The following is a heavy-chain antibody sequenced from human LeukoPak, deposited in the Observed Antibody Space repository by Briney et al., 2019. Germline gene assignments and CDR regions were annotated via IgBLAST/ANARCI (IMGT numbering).Heavy chain of an antibody. J-gene: IGHJ2*01. CDR2: IYTSGST. CDR1: GGSISSGSYY. V-gene: IGHV4-61*02. Sequence: SETLSLTCTVSGGSISSGSYYWSWIRQPAGKGLEWIGRIYTSGSTNYNPSLKSRVTISVDKSKNQFSLKLSSVTAADTAVYYCARVGAVAGYWYFDLWGRGTLVTVSS. CDR3: ARVGAVAGYWYFDL. D-gene: IGHD6-19*01.